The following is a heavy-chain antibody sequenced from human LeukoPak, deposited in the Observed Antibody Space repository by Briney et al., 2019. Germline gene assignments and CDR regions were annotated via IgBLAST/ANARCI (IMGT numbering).Heavy chain of an antibody. CDR2: IYYSGST. CDR3: ARGGNINSFWGEEIDY. V-gene: IGHV4-39*07. Sequence: PSETLSLTCTVSGGSISSSSYYWGWIRQPPGKGLEWIGSIYYSGSTYYNPSLKSRVTISVDTSKNQFSLKLSSVTAADTAVYYCARGGNINSFWGEEIDYWGQGTLVTVSS. D-gene: IGHD2/OR15-2a*01. J-gene: IGHJ4*02. CDR1: GGSISSSSYY.